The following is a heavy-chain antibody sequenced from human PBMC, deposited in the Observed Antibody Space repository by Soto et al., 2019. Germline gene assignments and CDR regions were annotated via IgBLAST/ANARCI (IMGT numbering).Heavy chain of an antibody. D-gene: IGHD3-3*01. V-gene: IGHV1-18*01. CDR2: ISAYNGNT. CDR1: GYTFTSYG. CDR3: AATVWSGYPNYYYGMDV. Sequence: ASVKVSCKASGYTFTSYGISWVRQAPGQGLEWMGWISAYNGNTNYAQKFQERVTITRDMSTSTAYMELSSLRSEDTAVYYCAATVWSGYPNYYYGMDVWGQGTTVIVSS. J-gene: IGHJ6*02.